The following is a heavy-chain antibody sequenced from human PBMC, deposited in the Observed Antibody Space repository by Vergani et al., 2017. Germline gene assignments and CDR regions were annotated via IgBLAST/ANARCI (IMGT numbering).Heavy chain of an antibody. J-gene: IGHJ3*01. CDR1: GFTLNNYW. CDR2: INQDGSEK. V-gene: IGHV3-7*01. CDR3: ARTNTVLIPHGVFDL. Sequence: EVQLVESGGGLVQPGGSLRLSCAASGFTLNNYWVTWVRQAPGKGLEWVANINQDGSEKYYMDSVKGRFTISRDNAKNSLYLQMNSLRGEDAAVYACARTNTVLIPHGVFDLWGQGTMVDVSS. D-gene: IGHD4-23*01.